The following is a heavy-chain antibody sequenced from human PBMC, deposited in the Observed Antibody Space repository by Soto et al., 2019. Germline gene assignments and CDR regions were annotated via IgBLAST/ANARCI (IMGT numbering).Heavy chain of an antibody. D-gene: IGHD6-13*01. Sequence: GASVKVSCKASGYTFTSYAMHWVRQAPGQRLEWMGWINAGNGNTKYSQKFQGRVTITRDTSASTAYMELSSLRSEDTAVYYCARDLSAAAAIDYWGQGTLVTVSS. CDR2: INAGNGNT. CDR1: GYTFTSYA. V-gene: IGHV1-3*01. J-gene: IGHJ4*02. CDR3: ARDLSAAAAIDY.